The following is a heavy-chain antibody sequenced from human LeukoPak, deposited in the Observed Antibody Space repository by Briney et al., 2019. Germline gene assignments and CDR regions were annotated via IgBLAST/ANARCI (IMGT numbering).Heavy chain of an antibody. CDR3: ARDRGMGSGSYYGWFDP. V-gene: IGHV3-30*04. CDR2: ISYDGSNK. CDR1: GFTFGSYA. D-gene: IGHD3-10*01. J-gene: IGHJ5*02. Sequence: GGSLRLSCAASGFTFGSYAMHWVRQAPGKGLEWVAVISYDGSNKYYADSVKGRFTISRDNSKNTLYLQMNSLRAEDTAVYYCARDRGMGSGSYYGWFDPWGQGTLVTVSS.